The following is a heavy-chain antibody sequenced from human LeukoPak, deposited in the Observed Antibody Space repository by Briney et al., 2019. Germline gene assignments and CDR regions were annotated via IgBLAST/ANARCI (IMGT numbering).Heavy chain of an antibody. Sequence: ASVKVSCKASGYTFTGYYMHWVRQAPGQGLEWMGWINPNSGGTNYAQKFQGRVTMTRDTSISTAYMELSRLRSDDTAAYYCAREGSHIWFGEPPGRRNNWFDPWGQGTLVTVSS. CDR3: AREGSHIWFGEPPGRRNNWFDP. V-gene: IGHV1-2*02. J-gene: IGHJ5*02. CDR2: INPNSGGT. CDR1: GYTFTGYY. D-gene: IGHD3-10*01.